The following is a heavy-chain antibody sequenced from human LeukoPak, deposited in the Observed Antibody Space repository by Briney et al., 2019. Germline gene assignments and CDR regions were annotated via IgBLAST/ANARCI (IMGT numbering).Heavy chain of an antibody. CDR3: AKSHGAYYYYYMDV. D-gene: IGHD4-17*01. J-gene: IGHJ6*03. CDR2: ISYDEGNK. CDR1: GFTFSSYT. Sequence: QPGGSLRLSCAASGFTFSSYTMHWVRQAPGKGLEWVAVISYDEGNKHYADSVKGRFTISRDNSRNTLYLQMNSLRAEDTAVYYCAKSHGAYYYYYMDVWGKGTTVTISS. V-gene: IGHV3-30*04.